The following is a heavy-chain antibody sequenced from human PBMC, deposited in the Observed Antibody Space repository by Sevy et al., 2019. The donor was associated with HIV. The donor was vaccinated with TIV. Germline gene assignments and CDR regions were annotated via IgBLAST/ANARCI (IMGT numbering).Heavy chain of an antibody. CDR3: ASSDATSRFGYYYFAMDF. Sequence: GGYLRLSCAVSGFTFNTYNMNWVRQAPGKGLEWVSYISYTSTTIYYADSVRGRFTISRDNAKNTLYLQMNRLRDEDTAVNYCASSDATSRFGYYYFAMDFWGQGTSVTVSS. J-gene: IGHJ6*02. CDR1: GFTFNTYN. D-gene: IGHD3-22*01. CDR2: ISYTSTTI. V-gene: IGHV3-48*02.